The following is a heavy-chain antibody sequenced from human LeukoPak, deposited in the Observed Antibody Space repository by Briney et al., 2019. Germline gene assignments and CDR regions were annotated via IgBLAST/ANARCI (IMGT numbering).Heavy chain of an antibody. V-gene: IGHV1-2*02. Sequence: ASVKVSCKASGYTFTGYYMHWVRQAPGQGLEWMGWIKPNSGGTNYAQKFQGRVTMTRDTSISTAYMELSRLRSDDTAVYYCARERNSNYGRYFNYWGQGALVTVSS. J-gene: IGHJ4*02. CDR2: IKPNSGGT. CDR3: ARERNSNYGRYFNY. CDR1: GYTFTGYY. D-gene: IGHD4-17*01.